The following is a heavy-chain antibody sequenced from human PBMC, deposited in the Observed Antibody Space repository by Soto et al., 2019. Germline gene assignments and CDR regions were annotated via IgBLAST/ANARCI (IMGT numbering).Heavy chain of an antibody. D-gene: IGHD3-22*01. CDR2: IIPVFGTP. CDR3: ARGVSTKIVGTTYYAMDV. CDR1: GGSLSNYG. J-gene: IGHJ6*02. Sequence: QVQLVQSGAEVKKPGSSVKVSCKASGGSLSNYGISWVRQAPGQGLEWMGAIIPVFGTPNYAQKFQDRVTITADECTTTGDMEVRSLTSEDTALYYCARGVSTKIVGTTYYAMDVWGQGTRVTVSS. V-gene: IGHV1-69*12.